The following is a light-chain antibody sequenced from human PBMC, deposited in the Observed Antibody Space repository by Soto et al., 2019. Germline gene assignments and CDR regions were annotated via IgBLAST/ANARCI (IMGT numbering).Light chain of an antibody. CDR3: QQYNSYPYT. Sequence: DIQMTKSPSTLSASVGDRVTITCRASQSISSWLAWYQQKPGQAPKLLIYDASSLESGVPSRFSGSASGTEFTLTISSLQPDDFATYYCQQYNSYPYTFGQGTKLEIK. CDR2: DAS. CDR1: QSISSW. J-gene: IGKJ2*01. V-gene: IGKV1-5*01.